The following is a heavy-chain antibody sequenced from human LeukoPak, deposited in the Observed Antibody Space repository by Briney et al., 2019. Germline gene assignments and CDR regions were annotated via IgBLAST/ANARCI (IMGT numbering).Heavy chain of an antibody. Sequence: ASVKVSCKASGYTXTGYYMHWVRQAPGQGLEWMGWINSNSGGRNYAQKFQGRVTMTRDTSISTAYMELIRLRSDDTAVYYCARDPVQLERRRSYYDMDVWGQGTTVTVSS. CDR3: ARDPVQLERRRSYYDMDV. D-gene: IGHD1-1*01. J-gene: IGHJ6*02. V-gene: IGHV1-2*02. CDR2: INSNSGGR. CDR1: GYTXTGYY.